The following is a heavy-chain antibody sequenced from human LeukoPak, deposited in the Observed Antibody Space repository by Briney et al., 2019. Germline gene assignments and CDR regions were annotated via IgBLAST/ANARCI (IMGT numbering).Heavy chain of an antibody. CDR2: INPSGGST. Sequence: ASVKVSCKASGYTFTSYYMHWVRQAPGQGLEWIGIINPSGGSTSYAQKFQGRVTMTRDTSTSTVYMELSSLRSEDTAVYYCARGLLLGYCSSTSCYTGYYYYMDVWGKGTTVTVSS. CDR1: GYTFTSYY. D-gene: IGHD2-2*02. V-gene: IGHV1-46*01. J-gene: IGHJ6*03. CDR3: ARGLLLGYCSSTSCYTGYYYYMDV.